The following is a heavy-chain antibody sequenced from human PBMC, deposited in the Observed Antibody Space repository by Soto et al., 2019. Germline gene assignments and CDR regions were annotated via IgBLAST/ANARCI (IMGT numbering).Heavy chain of an antibody. Sequence: QVQLQESGPGLVKPSQTLSLTCTVSGGSISSGGYYWSWIRQHPGKGLEWLGYIYSSGSTYYNPSLKSRVSISVDTSKNQFSMKLSSVNAADTDVYYGARSEFGGVIDLDYWGQGTLVTVSS. J-gene: IGHJ4*02. CDR3: ARSEFGGVIDLDY. CDR2: IYSSGST. V-gene: IGHV4-31*03. D-gene: IGHD3-16*02. CDR1: GGSISSGGYY.